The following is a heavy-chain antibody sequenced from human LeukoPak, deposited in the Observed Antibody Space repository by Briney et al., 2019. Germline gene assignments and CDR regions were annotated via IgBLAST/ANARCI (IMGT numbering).Heavy chain of an antibody. CDR1: GGSFSGYY. CDR2: INHSGST. Sequence: SETLSLTCAVYGGSFSGYYWSWIRQPPGKGLEWIGEINHSGSTNYNPSLKSRVTISVDTSKNQFSLKLSSVTAADTAVYYCARLRGRVTMARGANRLGGYMDVWGKGTTVTISS. D-gene: IGHD3-10*01. V-gene: IGHV4-34*01. J-gene: IGHJ6*03. CDR3: ARLRGRVTMARGANRLGGYMDV.